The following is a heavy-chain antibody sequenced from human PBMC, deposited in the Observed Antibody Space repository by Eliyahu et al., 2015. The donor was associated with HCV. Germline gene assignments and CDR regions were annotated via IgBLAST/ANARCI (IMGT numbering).Heavy chain of an antibody. CDR2: IKPNSXGT. J-gene: IGHJ4*02. D-gene: IGHD3-22*01. CDR3: ARSLLRGSGYSAYYFDY. CDR1: GXTXTGYY. Sequence: QVQLVQSGAEGKKPGASVKVSCKASGXTXTGYYMHWVRQAPGQGPELMGWIKPNSXGTNYAQKFQGRVTMTRDTSISTAYMELSRLRPDDTAVYYCARSLLRGSGYSAYYFDYWGQGTLVTVSS. V-gene: IGHV1-2*02.